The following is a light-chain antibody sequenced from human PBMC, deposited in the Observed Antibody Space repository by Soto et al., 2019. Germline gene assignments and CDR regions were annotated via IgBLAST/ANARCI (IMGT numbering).Light chain of an antibody. V-gene: IGLV2-14*01. J-gene: IGLJ2*01. CDR3: SSCTTRDTLV. CDR1: SSDIGGYKY. CDR2: EVS. Sequence: LTQPHSVSESPGKTVTISCTGSSSDIGGYKYVSWYQHFPGKAPKLIIYEVSSRPSGVSYRFSGSKSGNTAFLTISGLQAEDESHYYCSSCTTRDTLVFGGGTKLTVL.